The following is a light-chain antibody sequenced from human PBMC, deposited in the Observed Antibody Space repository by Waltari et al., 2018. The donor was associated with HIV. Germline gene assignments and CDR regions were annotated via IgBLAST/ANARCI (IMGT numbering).Light chain of an antibody. CDR2: GAS. J-gene: IGKJ2*01. CDR1: QSVSSSY. CDR3: QQYGARAYT. V-gene: IGKV3-20*01. Sequence: EIVLTQSPGTLSLSQGERATLSCRASQSVSSSYLAWYQQKPGQAPRLLIYGASSRATGIPDRFSGSGSGTDFTLTISRLEPEDFAVYYCQQYGARAYTFGQGTKLEIK.